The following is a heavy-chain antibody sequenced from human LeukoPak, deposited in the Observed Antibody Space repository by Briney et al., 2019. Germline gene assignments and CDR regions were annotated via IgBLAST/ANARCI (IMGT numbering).Heavy chain of an antibody. J-gene: IGHJ4*02. D-gene: IGHD3-22*01. V-gene: IGHV3-23*01. CDR1: GFTFSSYA. CDR2: ISGSGGNT. CDR3: AKDPSLSYDSSGYYYHY. Sequence: GGSLRLSCAASGFTFSSYAMSWVRQAPGKGLEWVSGISGSGGNTYYADSVKGRFTISRDNSKNTLYLQMNSLRAEDTAVYYCAKDPSLSYDSSGYYYHYWGQGTLVTVYS.